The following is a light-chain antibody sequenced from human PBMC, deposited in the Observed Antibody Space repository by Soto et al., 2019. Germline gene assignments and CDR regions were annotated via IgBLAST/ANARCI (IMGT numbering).Light chain of an antibody. CDR3: QQYTNWRT. CDR1: QSVSSN. CDR2: DAS. V-gene: IGKV3-15*01. Sequence: DIVLTQSPDTLSLSPGERATLSCRASQSVSSNLAWYQQKPGQAPRLLIYDASTRATGIPARFSGSGSGTEFTLTITSLQSEDFAVYYCQQYTNWRTFGQGTKVDIK. J-gene: IGKJ1*01.